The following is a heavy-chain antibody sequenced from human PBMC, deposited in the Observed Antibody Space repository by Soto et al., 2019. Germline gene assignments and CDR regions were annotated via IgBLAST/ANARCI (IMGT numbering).Heavy chain of an antibody. CDR2: IVVGSGNT. V-gene: IGHV1-58*01. CDR3: AADPLAGKSLGYYYGMAV. J-gene: IGHJ6*02. D-gene: IGHD6-19*01. Sequence: SVKVSCKASGFTFTSSAVQWVRQARGQRLEWIGWIVVGSGNTNYAQKFQERVTITRDMSTSTAYMELSSLRSEDTAVYYCAADPLAGKSLGYYYGMAVWGQGNTVTVSS. CDR1: GFTFTSSA.